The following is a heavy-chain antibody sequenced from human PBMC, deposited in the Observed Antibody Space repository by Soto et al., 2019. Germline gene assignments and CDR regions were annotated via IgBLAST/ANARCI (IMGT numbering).Heavy chain of an antibody. D-gene: IGHD2-2*01. CDR2: IGESGTPT. V-gene: IGHV3-23*01. CDR1: GFTVSSSA. Sequence: PGGSLRLSCAASGFTVSSSAMKWVRQAPGKGLEWVSLIGESGTPTYYADSVKGRFTISRDNSGNTLFLEMYSLRAEDTAVYYCARYIPGVRYYGMDVWGQGTTVTVSS. J-gene: IGHJ6*02. CDR3: ARYIPGVRYYGMDV.